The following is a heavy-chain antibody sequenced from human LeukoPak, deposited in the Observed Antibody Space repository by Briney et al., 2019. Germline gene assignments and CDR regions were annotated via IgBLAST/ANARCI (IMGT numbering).Heavy chain of an antibody. J-gene: IGHJ4*02. CDR2: ISAYNGNT. CDR1: GYTFTSYG. V-gene: IGHV1-18*01. CDR3: ARAEVLLWFGELLPYYFDY. D-gene: IGHD3-10*01. Sequence: ASVKVSCKASGYTFTSYGISWVRQAPGQGLEWMGWISAYNGNTNYAQKLQGRVTMTTDTSTSTAYMELRSLRSDDTAVCYCARAEVLLWFGELLPYYFDYWGQGTLVTVSS.